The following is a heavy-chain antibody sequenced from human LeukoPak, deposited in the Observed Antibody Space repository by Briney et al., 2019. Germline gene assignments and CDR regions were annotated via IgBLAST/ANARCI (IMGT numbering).Heavy chain of an antibody. CDR1: GFTFSSYV. J-gene: IGHJ4*02. V-gene: IGHV3-74*01. Sequence: QSGGSLRLSCETAGFTFSSYVMHWVRRTPGKGLVWVSRISHDGIISYADSVKGRFTISRDNAKNTLILQMNSLRVEDTAVYYCATELVVVAAQEVDYWGQGTLVTVSS. CDR2: ISHDGII. D-gene: IGHD2-15*01. CDR3: ATELVVVAAQEVDY.